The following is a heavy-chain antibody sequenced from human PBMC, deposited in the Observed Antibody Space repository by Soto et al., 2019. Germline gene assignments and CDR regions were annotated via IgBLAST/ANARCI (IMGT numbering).Heavy chain of an antibody. CDR2: ISWNSGSI. CDR3: AKDSAQGSYYDFWSGYLDY. V-gene: IGHV3-9*01. J-gene: IGHJ4*02. Sequence: EVQLVESGGGLVQPGRSLRLSCAASGFTFDDYAMHWVRQAPGKGLEWVSGISWNSGSIGYADSVKGRFTISRDNAKNSLYLQMNSLRADDTALYYCAKDSAQGSYYDFWSGYLDYWGQGTLVTVSS. CDR1: GFTFDDYA. D-gene: IGHD3-3*01.